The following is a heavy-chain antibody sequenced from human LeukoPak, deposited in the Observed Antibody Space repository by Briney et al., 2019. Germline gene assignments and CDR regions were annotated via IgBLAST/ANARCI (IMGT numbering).Heavy chain of an antibody. CDR3: AKHVYDSSGYYRIDY. J-gene: IGHJ4*02. D-gene: IGHD3-22*01. CDR1: GFTFSSYG. CDR2: IWYDGSNK. Sequence: GGSLRLSCAASGFTFSSYGMHWVRQAPGKGLEWVAVIWYDGSNKYYADSVKGRFTISRDNSKNTLYLQMNSLRAEGTAVYYCAKHVYDSSGYYRIDYWGQGTLVTVSS. V-gene: IGHV3-33*06.